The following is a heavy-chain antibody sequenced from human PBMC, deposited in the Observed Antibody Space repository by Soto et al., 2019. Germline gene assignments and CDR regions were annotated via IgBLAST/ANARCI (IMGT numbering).Heavy chain of an antibody. CDR2: IYYSGST. CDR3: ARHYYYDSSGYVDY. CDR1: GGSISSGGYY. D-gene: IGHD3-22*01. J-gene: IGHJ4*02. V-gene: IGHV4-31*03. Sequence: QVQLQESGPGLVKPSQTLSLTCTVSGGSISSGGYYWSWIRQHPGKGLEWIGYIYYSGSTYYNPSLKNRVTISVDTSKNQFSLKLSSVTAADTAVYYCARHYYYDSSGYVDYWGQGTLVTVSS.